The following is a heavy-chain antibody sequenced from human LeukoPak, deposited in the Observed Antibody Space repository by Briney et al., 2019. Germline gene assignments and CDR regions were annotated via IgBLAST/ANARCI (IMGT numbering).Heavy chain of an antibody. J-gene: IGHJ5*02. D-gene: IGHD3-10*01. Sequence: PSETLSLTCAVYGGSFSGYYWSWIRQPPGKGLEWIGEINHSGSTNYNPSLKSRVTISVDTSMNQFSLKLSSVTAADTAVYYCARSQLYGSGSYGDWFDPWGQGTLVTVSS. CDR2: INHSGST. CDR1: GGSFSGYY. V-gene: IGHV4-34*01. CDR3: ARSQLYGSGSYGDWFDP.